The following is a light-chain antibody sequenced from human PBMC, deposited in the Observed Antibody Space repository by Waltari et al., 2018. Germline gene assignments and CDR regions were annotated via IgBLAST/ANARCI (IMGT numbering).Light chain of an antibody. V-gene: IGLV3-10*01. J-gene: IGLJ1*01. Sequence: SYELTQPPSVSVSPGQTARITCSGHELSRKYAYWFQQTSGQAPRLVIYEDTKRPSGIPEGFSGSSSGTVATLTITGAQVDDEADYYCYSSDSTGLRVFGGGTTVVVL. CDR3: YSSDSTGLRV. CDR1: ELSRKY. CDR2: EDT.